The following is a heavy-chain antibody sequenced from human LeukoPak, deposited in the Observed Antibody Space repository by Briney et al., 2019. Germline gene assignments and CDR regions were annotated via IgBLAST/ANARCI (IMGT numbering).Heavy chain of an antibody. V-gene: IGHV3-23*01. J-gene: IGHJ4*02. CDR3: AKSGYNRFDY. Sequence: GGSLRLSCAASGFTFSSYWMSWVRQAPGKGLEWVSTISGSGGSTYYADSVKGRFTISRDNSKSTLYLQINSLRAEDTAVYYCAKSGYNRFDYWGQGTLVTVSS. CDR1: GFTFSSYW. D-gene: IGHD5-24*01. CDR2: ISGSGGST.